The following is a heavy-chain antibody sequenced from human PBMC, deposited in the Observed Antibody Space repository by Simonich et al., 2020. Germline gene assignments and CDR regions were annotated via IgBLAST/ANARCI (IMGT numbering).Heavy chain of an antibody. V-gene: IGHV4-39*01. D-gene: IGHD6-13*01. Sequence: QLQLQESGPGLVKPSETLSLTCTVSGGSISSSSYYWGWIRQPPGKGLEWIGGIYYGGSTYYNPSLKSRVPISVDTSKNQFSLKLSSVTAADTAVYYCARHAGFAFDIWGQGTMVTVSS. CDR1: GGSISSSSYY. CDR2: IYYGGST. CDR3: ARHAGFAFDI. J-gene: IGHJ3*02.